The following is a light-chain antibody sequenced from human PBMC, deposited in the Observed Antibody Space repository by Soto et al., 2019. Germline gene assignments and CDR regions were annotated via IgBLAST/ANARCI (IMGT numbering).Light chain of an antibody. CDR2: GAS. J-gene: IGKJ1*01. CDR1: QSVSSN. Sequence: ELGMTQSPDTLSVSPGARATLSCRASQSVSSNLAWYQHKPDQAPRLLMYGASTRATGVPARFSGSGSGTEFTLTISSLQSEDLAVYYCQQYTDWPLTFGQATRVEIK. CDR3: QQYTDWPLT. V-gene: IGKV3-15*01.